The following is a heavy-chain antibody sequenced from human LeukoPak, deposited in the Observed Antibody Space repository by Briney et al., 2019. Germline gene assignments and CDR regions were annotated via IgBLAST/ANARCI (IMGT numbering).Heavy chain of an antibody. CDR3: AKEARGTSCFNY. CDR1: GFTFSSYG. CDR2: IWYDGSNK. Sequence: GRSLRLSCAASGFTFSSYGMHWVRQAPGKGLEWVAVIWYDGSNKYYADSVKGRFTISRDNSKNTLYLQMNSLRAEDTAVYYCAKEARGTSCFNYWGQGILVTVSS. J-gene: IGHJ4*02. V-gene: IGHV3-33*06. D-gene: IGHD2-2*01.